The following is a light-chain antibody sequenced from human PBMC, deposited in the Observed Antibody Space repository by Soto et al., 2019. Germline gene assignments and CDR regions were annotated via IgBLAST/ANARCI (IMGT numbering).Light chain of an antibody. J-gene: IGLJ3*02. Sequence: QSVLTQPPSASGTPGQRVTISCSGSSSNIGSKTVNWYQQLPGTAPKVLIYSNNQRPSGVPDRFSGSKSGTSGSLAISGLQSEDEADYYCAAWDDTLNGWVFGGGIKLTVL. V-gene: IGLV1-44*01. CDR2: SNN. CDR3: AAWDDTLNGWV. CDR1: SSNIGSKT.